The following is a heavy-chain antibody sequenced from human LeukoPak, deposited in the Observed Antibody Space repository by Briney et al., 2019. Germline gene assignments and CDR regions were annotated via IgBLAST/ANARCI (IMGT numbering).Heavy chain of an antibody. CDR3: ASPRYLGYCSGGSCYAEYFQH. CDR2: IIPIFGTA. V-gene: IGHV1-69*05. J-gene: IGHJ1*01. D-gene: IGHD2-15*01. CDR1: GYTFTSYG. Sequence: GASVKVSCKASGYTFTSYGISWVRPAPGQGLEWMGRIIPIFGTANYAQKFQGRVTITTDESTSTAYMELSSLRSEDTAVYYCASPRYLGYCSGGSCYAEYFQHWGQGTLVTVSS.